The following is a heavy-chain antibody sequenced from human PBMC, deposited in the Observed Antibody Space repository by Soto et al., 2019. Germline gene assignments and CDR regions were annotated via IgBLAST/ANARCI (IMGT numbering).Heavy chain of an antibody. D-gene: IGHD3-10*01. Sequence: RLSCAASGFTFSSYGMHWVRQAPGKGLEWVAVISYDGSNKYYADSVKGRFTISRDNSKNTLYLQMNSLRAEDTAVYYCAKDGSGSPTPYYYYGMDVWGQGTTVTVSS. J-gene: IGHJ6*02. V-gene: IGHV3-30*18. CDR1: GFTFSSYG. CDR3: AKDGSGSPTPYYYYGMDV. CDR2: ISYDGSNK.